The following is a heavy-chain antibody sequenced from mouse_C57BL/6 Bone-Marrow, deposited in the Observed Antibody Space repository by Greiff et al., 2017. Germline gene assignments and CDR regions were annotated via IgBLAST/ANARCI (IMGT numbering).Heavy chain of an antibody. CDR3: ARPPYDYDWFAY. CDR2: ISNGGGST. Sequence: EVKLVESGGGLVQPGGSLKLSCAASGFTFSDYYMYWVRQTPEKRLEWVAYISNGGGSTYYPDTVKGRFTISRDNAKNTLYLQMSRLKSEDTAMYYCARPPYDYDWFAYWGQGTLVTVSA. D-gene: IGHD2-4*01. V-gene: IGHV5-12*01. CDR1: GFTFSDYY. J-gene: IGHJ3*01.